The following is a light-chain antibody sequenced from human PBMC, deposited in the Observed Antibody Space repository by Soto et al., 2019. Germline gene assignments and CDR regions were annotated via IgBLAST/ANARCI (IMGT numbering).Light chain of an antibody. J-gene: IGKJ4*01. CDR3: QQYNNWPLT. CDR1: QSIRSN. Sequence: EIGMSQSPDTVSVSQGEGATPSCRVSQSIRSNLAWYQQRPGQAPRLLMYGASTRADGIPARFTGSGSGTEFTLTISSLQSEDFAVYYCQQYNNWPLTFGGGTKVDIK. V-gene: IGKV3-15*01. CDR2: GAS.